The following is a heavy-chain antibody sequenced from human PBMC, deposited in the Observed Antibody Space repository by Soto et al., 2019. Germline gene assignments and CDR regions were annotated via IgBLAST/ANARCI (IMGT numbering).Heavy chain of an antibody. CDR2: MNPNSGNT. J-gene: IGHJ6*03. Sequence: GASVKVSCKASGYTFTSYDINWVRQATGQGLEWMGWMNPNSGNTGYAQKFQGRVTMTRNTSISTAYMELSSLRSEDTAVYYCARGLQPSTRIFYYYYYMDVWGKGTTVTVSS. CDR1: GYTFTSYD. CDR3: ARGLQPSTRIFYYYYYMDV. D-gene: IGHD2-15*01. V-gene: IGHV1-8*01.